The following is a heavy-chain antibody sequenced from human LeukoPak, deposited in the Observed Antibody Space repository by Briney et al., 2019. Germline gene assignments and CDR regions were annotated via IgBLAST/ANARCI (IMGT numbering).Heavy chain of an antibody. CDR3: ARDGDGYNFPLDY. J-gene: IGHJ4*02. CDR1: GGTFSSYA. Sequence: SVKVSCKASGGTFSSYAISWVRQAPGQGLEWMGGIIPIFGTANYAQKFPGRVTITADESTSTAYMELSSLRSEDTAVYYCARDGDGYNFPLDYWGQGTLVTVSS. V-gene: IGHV1-69*13. CDR2: IIPIFGTA. D-gene: IGHD5-24*01.